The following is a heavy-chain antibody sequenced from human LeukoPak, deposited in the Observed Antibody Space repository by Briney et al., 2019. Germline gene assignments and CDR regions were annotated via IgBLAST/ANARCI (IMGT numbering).Heavy chain of an antibody. CDR2: IDPSDSYT. D-gene: IGHD6-13*01. CDR3: ARQSRVSGSWYIIDY. V-gene: IGHV5-10-1*01. CDR1: GISFTSYW. J-gene: IGHJ4*02. Sequence: RGESLKISCKAYGISFTSYWIGWVRQMPGKGLEWMGRIDPSDSYTNYSPSFQGHVTISADKSITTAFLQWSSLKASDTAMYYCARQSRVSGSWYIIDYWGQGTLVTVSS.